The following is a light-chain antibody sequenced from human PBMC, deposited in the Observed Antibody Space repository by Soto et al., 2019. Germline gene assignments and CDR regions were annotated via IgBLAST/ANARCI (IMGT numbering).Light chain of an antibody. CDR2: EVS. CDR3: SSYAGSNNLV. J-gene: IGLJ1*01. CDR1: SSDVGGYNY. Sequence: ALTQPPSASGSPGQSVTISCTGTSSDVGGYNYVSWYQQHPGKAPKLMIYEVSKRPSGVPDRFSGSKSGNTASLTVSGLQAEDEADYYCSSYAGSNNLVFGTGTKVTVL. V-gene: IGLV2-8*01.